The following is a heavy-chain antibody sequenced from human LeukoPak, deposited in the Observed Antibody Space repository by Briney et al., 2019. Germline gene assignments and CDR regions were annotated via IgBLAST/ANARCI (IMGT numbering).Heavy chain of an antibody. CDR3: ARDVGINRFDY. CDR2: ISADNGDT. J-gene: IGHJ4*02. V-gene: IGHV1-18*01. CDR1: GYTFTTFG. D-gene: IGHD7-27*01. Sequence: ASVKVSCKASGYTFTTFGMIWVRQAPGQGLEWMGWISADNGDTDYAQKFQGRVTLTTDTSTSTAYMELTSLRSDDTALYYCARDVGINRFDYWGQGTLVTVSS.